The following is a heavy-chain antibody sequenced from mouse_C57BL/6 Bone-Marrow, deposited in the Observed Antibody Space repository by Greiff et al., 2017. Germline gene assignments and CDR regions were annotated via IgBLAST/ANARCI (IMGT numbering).Heavy chain of an antibody. Sequence: DVKLQESGGGLVQPGGSMKLSCVASGFTFSNYWMNWVRQSPEKGLEWVAQIRLKSDNYATHYAESVKGRFTISRDDSKSSVYLQMNNLRAEDTGIYYCTGPLWLRRNYAMDYWGQGTSVTVSS. V-gene: IGHV6-3*01. CDR1: GFTFSNYW. D-gene: IGHD2-2*01. CDR3: TGPLWLRRNYAMDY. CDR2: IRLKSDNYAT. J-gene: IGHJ4*01.